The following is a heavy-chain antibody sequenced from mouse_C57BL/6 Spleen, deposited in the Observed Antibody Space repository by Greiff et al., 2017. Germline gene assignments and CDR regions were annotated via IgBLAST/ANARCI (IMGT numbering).Heavy chain of an antibody. CDR3: ARGLYYYGSSYDYAMDY. D-gene: IGHD1-1*01. V-gene: IGHV5-16*01. Sequence: DVQLVESEGGLVQPGSSMKLSCTASGFTFSDYYMAWVRQVPEKGLEWVANINYDGSSTYYLDSLKSRFIISRDNAKNILYLQMSSLKSEDTATYYCARGLYYYGSSYDYAMDYWGQGTSVTVSS. CDR2: INYDGSST. J-gene: IGHJ4*01. CDR1: GFTFSDYY.